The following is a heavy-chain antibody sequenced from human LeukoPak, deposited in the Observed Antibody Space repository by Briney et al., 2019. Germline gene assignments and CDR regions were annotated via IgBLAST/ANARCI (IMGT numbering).Heavy chain of an antibody. Sequence: GGSLRLSCAASGLTFSSYAMHWVRQAPGKGLEWVAVISYDGSNKYYADSVKGRFTISRDNSKNTLYLQMNSLRAEDTAVYYCARVVAEFDYWGQGTLVTVSS. J-gene: IGHJ4*02. V-gene: IGHV3-30-3*01. CDR3: ARVVAEFDY. CDR1: GLTFSSYA. CDR2: ISYDGSNK. D-gene: IGHD2-2*01.